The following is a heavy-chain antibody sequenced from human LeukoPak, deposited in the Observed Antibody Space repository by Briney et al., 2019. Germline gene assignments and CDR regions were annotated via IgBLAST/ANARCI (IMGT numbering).Heavy chain of an antibody. CDR1: GGSFSGYY. J-gene: IGHJ6*03. Sequence: SETLSLTCAVYGGSFSGYYWSWIRQPPGKGLEWIGEINHSGSTNYNPSLKSRVTISVDTSKNQFSLKLSSVTAADTAVYYCAGGYYYDSSGYTRSYYYMDVWGKGTTVTISS. D-gene: IGHD3-22*01. CDR2: INHSGST. CDR3: AGGYYYDSSGYTRSYYYMDV. V-gene: IGHV4-34*01.